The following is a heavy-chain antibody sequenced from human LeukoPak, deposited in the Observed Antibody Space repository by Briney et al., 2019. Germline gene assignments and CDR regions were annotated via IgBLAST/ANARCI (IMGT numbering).Heavy chain of an antibody. CDR2: IRSQIYGGTP. CDR3: TRDQTPYY. CDR1: GFTFGDYA. Sequence: GGSLRLSCTGSGFTFGDYAMTWVRQAPGKGLEWVGFIRSQIYGGTPEYAASVKGRFIISRDDSEGVAYLQMNSLKTEDTAVYYCTRDQTPYYWGQGTLVTVSS. V-gene: IGHV3-49*04. J-gene: IGHJ4*02.